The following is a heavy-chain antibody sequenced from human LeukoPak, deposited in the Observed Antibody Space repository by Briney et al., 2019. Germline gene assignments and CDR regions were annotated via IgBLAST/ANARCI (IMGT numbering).Heavy chain of an antibody. CDR2: MNPSSGNT. D-gene: IGHD6-19*01. J-gene: IGHJ4*02. CDR3: ARGKGSGWYLLFGY. V-gene: IGHV1-8*01. Sequence: GASVKVSCKASGYTFTSYDINWVRQATGQGLERMGWMNPSSGNTGYAEKFQGRVTMTRDTSINTAYMELSSLRSEDTAVYYCARGKGSGWYLLFGYWGQGSLVTVSS. CDR1: GYTFTSYD.